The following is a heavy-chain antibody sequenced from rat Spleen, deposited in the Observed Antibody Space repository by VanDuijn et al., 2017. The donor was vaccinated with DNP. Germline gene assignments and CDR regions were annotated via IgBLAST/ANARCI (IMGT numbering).Heavy chain of an antibody. J-gene: IGHJ1*01. CDR1: GFTFSDYA. CDR2: IIYDGSIT. V-gene: IGHV5-17*01. Sequence: EVQLVESGGGLVQPGNSLKLSCAASGFTFSDYAMAWVRQSPKKGLEWVATIIYDGSITYYRDSVKGRFTISRDNAKSTLYLQMNSLRSEDTATYYCARAKYSSHYWYFDFWGPGTMVTVSS. D-gene: IGHD1-2*01. CDR3: ARAKYSSHYWYFDF.